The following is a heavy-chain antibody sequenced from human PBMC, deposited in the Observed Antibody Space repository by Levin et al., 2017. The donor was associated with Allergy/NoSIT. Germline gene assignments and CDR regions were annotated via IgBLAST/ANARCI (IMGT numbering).Heavy chain of an antibody. Sequence: ETLSLTCAASGFTFSSYNMNWVRQAPGKGLEWVSYISSSGTLQYADSVKGRFTVSRDNAQNSLYLQMSSLRDEDTAVYYCAKERASCCHYFESWGQGTLVTVSS. CDR2: ISSSGTL. V-gene: IGHV3-48*02. J-gene: IGHJ4*02. CDR1: GFTFSSYN. CDR3: AKERASCCHYFES. D-gene: IGHD2-2*01.